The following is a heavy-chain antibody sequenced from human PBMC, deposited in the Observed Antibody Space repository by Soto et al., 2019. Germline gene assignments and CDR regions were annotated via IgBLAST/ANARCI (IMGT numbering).Heavy chain of an antibody. D-gene: IGHD3-16*02. CDR2: LNSDGSDT. J-gene: IGHJ6*02. CDR3: ARELSAFGMDV. V-gene: IGHV3-74*01. CDR1: GFICSSYD. Sequence: PGGSLRLSCAASGFICSSYDMSWVRQAPGKGLEWVSRLNSDGSDTDYADSVKGRFTMSRDTAKDTLYLQMNSLRAEDTAVYYCARELSAFGMDVWGQGTTVTVSS.